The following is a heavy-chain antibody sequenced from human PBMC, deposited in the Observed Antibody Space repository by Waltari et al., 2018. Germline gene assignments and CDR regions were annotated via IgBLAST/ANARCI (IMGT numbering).Heavy chain of an antibody. V-gene: IGHV3-23*01. D-gene: IGHD3-3*01. J-gene: IGHJ4*02. CDR1: GFTFSSYA. Sequence: EVQLLESGGGLVQPGGSLRLSCAASGFTFSSYAMSWVRQAPGKGRVGVSAISGRGGRTYYADSVKGRVTISRDNSKNTLYLQMNSLRSEDTAVYYCARTRSGSFDYWGQGTLVTVSS. CDR3: ARTRSGSFDY. CDR2: ISGRGGRT.